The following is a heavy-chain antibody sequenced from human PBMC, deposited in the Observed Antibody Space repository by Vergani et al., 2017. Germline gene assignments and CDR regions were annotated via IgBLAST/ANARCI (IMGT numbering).Heavy chain of an antibody. V-gene: IGHV4-34*01. D-gene: IGHD3-3*01. J-gene: IGHJ4*02. CDR1: GGSFSGYY. CDR3: ARDVESGGGYYFDY. Sequence: QVQLQQWGAGLLKPSETLSLTCAVYGGSFSGYYWSWIRQPPGKGLEWIGYIYHSGSTYYNPSLKSRVTISVDRSKNQFSLKLSSVTAADTAVYYCARDVESGGGYYFDYWGQGTLGTVSS. CDR2: IYHSGST.